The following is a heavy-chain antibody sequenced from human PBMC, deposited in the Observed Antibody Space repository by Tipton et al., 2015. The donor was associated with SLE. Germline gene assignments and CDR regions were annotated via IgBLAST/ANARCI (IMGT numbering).Heavy chain of an antibody. CDR3: AKDSGTYYFDF. Sequence: TLSLTCTVSGGSVSSGSYYWAWIRQPPGKGLEWIGTMFYTGRSDYSPSLESRVTFSIDTSKNQFSLKLSSVTAADTAVYYCAKDSGTYYFDFWGQGVLVNVSS. CDR2: MFYTGRS. V-gene: IGHV4-39*07. D-gene: IGHD1-26*01. J-gene: IGHJ4*02. CDR1: GGSVSSGSYY.